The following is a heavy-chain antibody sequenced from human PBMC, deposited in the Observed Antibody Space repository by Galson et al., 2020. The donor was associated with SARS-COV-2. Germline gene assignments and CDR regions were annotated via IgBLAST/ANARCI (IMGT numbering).Heavy chain of an antibody. V-gene: IGHV3-30-3*01. CDR2: ISYDGSNK. J-gene: IGHJ6*02. CDR1: GFTFNNYA. Sequence: TGGSLRLSCAASGFTFNNYAMHWVRQAPGKGLEWVAVISYDGSNKYYADSVKGRFTISRDNSENTLYLQMNSLISEDTAIYFCARGDVITASGVPIYGMDLWGQGTTVTVSS. CDR3: ARGDVITASGVPIYGMDL. D-gene: IGHD3-3*01.